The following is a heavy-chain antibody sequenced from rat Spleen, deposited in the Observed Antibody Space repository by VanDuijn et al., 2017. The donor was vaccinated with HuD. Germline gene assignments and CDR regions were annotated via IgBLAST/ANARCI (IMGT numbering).Heavy chain of an antibody. CDR3: ARQGGSAYSSSMDA. CDR2: ISDDVSIT. CDR1: GFTFDDYG. D-gene: IGHD1-2*01. J-gene: IGHJ4*01. Sequence: EVKLVESGGGLVQPGRSLKLSCAASGFTFDDYGMAWVRQAPKNGLEWVASISDDVSITYYRDSVKGRFTISRDNTKSTLYLQMNSLKSEDTATYYCARQGGSAYSSSMDAWVKELQSLSPQ. V-gene: IGHV5-29*01.